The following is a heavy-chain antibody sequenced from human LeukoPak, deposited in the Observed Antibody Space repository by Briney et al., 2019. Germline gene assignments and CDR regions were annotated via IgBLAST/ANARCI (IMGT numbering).Heavy chain of an antibody. V-gene: IGHV4-39*07. CDR1: GGSISSSSYY. Sequence: SETLSLTCTVSGGSISSSSYYWGWIRQPPGKGLEWIGSIYYSGSTYYNPSLKSRVTISVDTSKNQFSLKLSSVTAADTAVYYCARDRKYDWYFDLWGRGTLVTVSS. CDR3: ARDRKYDWYFDL. D-gene: IGHD2-2*01. J-gene: IGHJ2*01. CDR2: IYYSGST.